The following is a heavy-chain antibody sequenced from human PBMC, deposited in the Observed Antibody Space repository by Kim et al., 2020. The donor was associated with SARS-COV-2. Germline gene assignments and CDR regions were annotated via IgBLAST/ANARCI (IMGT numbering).Heavy chain of an antibody. D-gene: IGHD3-22*01. Sequence: NPSLKSRVTISVDTSKNQFSLKLSSVTAADTAVYYCARDGVVITNDAFDIWGQGTMVTVSS. J-gene: IGHJ3*02. V-gene: IGHV4-39*07. CDR3: ARDGVVITNDAFDI.